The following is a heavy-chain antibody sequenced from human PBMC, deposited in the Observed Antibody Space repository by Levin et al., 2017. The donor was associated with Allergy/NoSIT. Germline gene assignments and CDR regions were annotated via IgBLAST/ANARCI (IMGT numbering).Heavy chain of an antibody. Sequence: GGSLRLSCAASGFSFSRYWMTWVRQAPGKGLEWVANIDQDGSGIYYGDSLKGRFIMSRDNAKNSLYLQMNSLRVEDTAVYYCARVDWGKYDHCGQGILVTVSS. CDR1: GFSFSRYW. CDR3: ARVDWGKYDH. D-gene: IGHD7-27*01. V-gene: IGHV3-7*03. CDR2: IDQDGSGI. J-gene: IGHJ4*02.